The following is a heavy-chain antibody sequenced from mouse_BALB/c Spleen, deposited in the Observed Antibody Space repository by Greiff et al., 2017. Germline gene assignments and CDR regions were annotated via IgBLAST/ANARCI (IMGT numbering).Heavy chain of an antibody. CDR2: ISYSGST. V-gene: IGHV3-2*02. Sequence: DVKLQESGPGLVKPSQSLSLTCTVTGYSITSDYAWNWIRQFPGNKLEWMGYISYSGSTSYNPSLKSRISITRDTSKNQFFLQLNSVTTEDTATYYCARDTKDAMDYWGQGTSVTVSS. CDR3: ARDTKDAMDY. D-gene: IGHD1-1*01. J-gene: IGHJ4*01. CDR1: GYSITSDYA.